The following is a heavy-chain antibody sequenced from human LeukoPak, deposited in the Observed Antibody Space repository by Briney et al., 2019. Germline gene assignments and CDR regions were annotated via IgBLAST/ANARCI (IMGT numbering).Heavy chain of an antibody. CDR2: ISTYNGFT. V-gene: IGHV1-18*01. CDR3: ARDHLYFDETSCNDY. D-gene: IGHD3-9*01. Sequence: ASVTVSCKTSGYTFSSYGVSWVRQAPGQGLEWIGWISTYNGFTNYAQRFQGRVTLTTDTSTSTVYLKLDSLRPDDTALYYCARDHLYFDETSCNDYWGQGTLVTVSS. CDR1: GYTFSSYG. J-gene: IGHJ4*02.